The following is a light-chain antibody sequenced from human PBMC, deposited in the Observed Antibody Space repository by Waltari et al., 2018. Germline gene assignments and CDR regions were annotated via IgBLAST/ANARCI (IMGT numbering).Light chain of an antibody. CDR3: QQFIFYPLT. Sequence: DIQLTQSPSFLSASVGDRVTIACRASQGISSHLAWYQQKPGNAPKLLIYPASTLQSGGPSRFGGSGSGTEFTLTISSLQPEDFATYYCQQFIFYPLTFGGGTKVDIK. CDR1: QGISSH. V-gene: IGKV1-9*01. J-gene: IGKJ4*01. CDR2: PAS.